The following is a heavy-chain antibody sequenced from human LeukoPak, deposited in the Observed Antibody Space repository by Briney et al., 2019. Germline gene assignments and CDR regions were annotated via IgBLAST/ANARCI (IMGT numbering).Heavy chain of an antibody. CDR1: GYTFTSYN. Sequence: ASVTVSCKASGYTFTSYNIYWVRQAPGQGLEWMGIINPSGGTTRYAQKFQGRVTMTRDTSTSTVYMELSSLRSEDTAVYYCTLNNWYENGFDPWGQGTLVTVSS. CDR2: INPSGGTT. CDR3: TLNNWYENGFDP. J-gene: IGHJ5*02. V-gene: IGHV1-46*01. D-gene: IGHD1-1*01.